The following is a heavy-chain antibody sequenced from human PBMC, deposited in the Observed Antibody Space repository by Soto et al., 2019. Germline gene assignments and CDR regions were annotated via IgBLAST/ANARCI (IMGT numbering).Heavy chain of an antibody. CDR3: AWWIAAAEIYYYYGMDV. CDR2: IIPIFGTA. CDR1: GGTFSSYA. V-gene: IGHV1-69*13. J-gene: IGHJ6*02. Sequence: SVKVSCKAAGGTFSSYAISWVRQAPGQGLEWMGGIIPIFGTANYAQKFQGRVTITADESTSTAYMELSSLRSEDTAVYYCAWWIAAAEIYYYYGMDVWGQGTTVTVSS. D-gene: IGHD6-13*01.